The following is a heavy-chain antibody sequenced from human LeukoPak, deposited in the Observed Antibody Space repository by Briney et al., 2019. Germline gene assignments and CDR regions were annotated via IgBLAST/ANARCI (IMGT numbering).Heavy chain of an antibody. CDR3: AKRGVVIRVILVGFHKEANYFDS. Sequence: GGSLRLSCAVSGITLSNYGMSWVRQAPGKGLEWVAGISGRGGRTNYADSVKGRFTVSRDNPKNTLYLQMNSLRAEDTAVYFCAKRGVVIRVILVGFHKEANYFDSWGQGALVTVSS. V-gene: IGHV3-23*01. J-gene: IGHJ4*02. D-gene: IGHD3-22*01. CDR1: GITLSNYG. CDR2: ISGRGGRT.